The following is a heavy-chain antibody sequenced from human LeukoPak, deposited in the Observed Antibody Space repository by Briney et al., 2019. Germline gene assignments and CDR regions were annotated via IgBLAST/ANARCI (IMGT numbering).Heavy chain of an antibody. CDR2: IKQDGSEK. Sequence: GGSLRLSCAASGFTFSSFWMNWVRQAPGKGLEWVANIKQDGSEKYYVDSVKGRFTISRDNAKNSLYLQMNSLRAEDTAVYYCARETGYYYYYMDVWGKGTTVTISS. V-gene: IGHV3-7*01. CDR1: GFTFSSFW. D-gene: IGHD1-14*01. CDR3: ARETGYYYYYMDV. J-gene: IGHJ6*03.